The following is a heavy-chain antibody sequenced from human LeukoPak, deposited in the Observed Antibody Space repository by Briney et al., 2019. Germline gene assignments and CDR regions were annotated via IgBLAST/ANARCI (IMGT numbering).Heavy chain of an antibody. CDR2: MNPNSGNT. D-gene: IGHD2-2*02. J-gene: IGHJ6*03. CDR3: ARAVPAAIPYYYYYYMDV. Sequence: GASVKVSCKASGYTFTSYDINWVRQATGQGLEWMGWMNPNSGNTGYAQKFQGRVTMTRNTSISTAYMELSSLRSEDTAVYYCARAVPAAIPYYYYYYMDVWGKGTTVTVSS. V-gene: IGHV1-8*01. CDR1: GYTFTSYD.